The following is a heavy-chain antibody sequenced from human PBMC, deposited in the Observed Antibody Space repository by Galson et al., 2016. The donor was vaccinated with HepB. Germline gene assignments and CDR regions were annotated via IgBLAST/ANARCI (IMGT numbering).Heavy chain of an antibody. CDR2: IGGSGGST. D-gene: IGHD3-10*02. CDR3: AKQYRVRGAHLDD. J-gene: IGHJ4*02. V-gene: IGHV3-23*01. CDR1: GFTFSNYA. Sequence: SLRLSCAASGFTFSNYAMSWVRQAPGKGLDWVSSIGGSGGSTYYADSVKGRFTISRDNSKSTLYLQVNTLRAEDTAVYYCAKQYRVRGAHLDDWGQGTLVTVSS.